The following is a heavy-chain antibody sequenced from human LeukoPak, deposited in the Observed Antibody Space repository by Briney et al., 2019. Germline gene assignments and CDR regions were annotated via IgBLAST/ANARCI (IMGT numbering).Heavy chain of an antibody. CDR1: GLTFGSYT. CDR3: ATSMGGGNIDY. CDR2: ITATGSRT. D-gene: IGHD3-16*01. Sequence: GGSQRLSCAASGLTFGSYTMSWVRQAPGKGLEWVSGITATGSRTYYADSVKGRFTISRDSSKNTLYLQLDSLGVDDTAVYYCATSMGGGNIDYWGQGTLVTVSS. V-gene: IGHV3-23*01. J-gene: IGHJ4*02.